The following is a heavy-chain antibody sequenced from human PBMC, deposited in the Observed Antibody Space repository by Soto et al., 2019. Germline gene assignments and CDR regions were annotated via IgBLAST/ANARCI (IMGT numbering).Heavy chain of an antibody. J-gene: IGHJ4*02. CDR1: GFTFSSYN. Sequence: EVQLVESGGGLVQPGGSLRLSCVASGFTFSSYNMNWVRQAPGKGLEWVSYISSSSGTLYYADSVKGRFSISRDNAKNSLYLQMNSLRAEDTAVYYCARGPSPYYFYYFDYWGQGTLVTVSS. CDR3: ARGPSPYYFYYFDY. V-gene: IGHV3-48*01. CDR2: ISSSSGTL. D-gene: IGHD3-10*01.